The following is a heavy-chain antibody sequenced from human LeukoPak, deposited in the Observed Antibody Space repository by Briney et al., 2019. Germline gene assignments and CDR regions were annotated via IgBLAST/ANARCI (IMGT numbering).Heavy chain of an antibody. CDR1: GYTFTSYG. V-gene: IGHV1-18*01. CDR2: ISAYSGNT. D-gene: IGHD3-22*01. Sequence: ASVKVSCKASGYTFTSYGISWVRQAPGQGLEWMGWISAYSGNTNYAQKLQGRVTMTTDTSTSTAYMELRSLRSDDTAVYYCARGLAGYYDSSGYYYGYFDYWGQGTLVTVSS. J-gene: IGHJ4*02. CDR3: ARGLAGYYDSSGYYYGYFDY.